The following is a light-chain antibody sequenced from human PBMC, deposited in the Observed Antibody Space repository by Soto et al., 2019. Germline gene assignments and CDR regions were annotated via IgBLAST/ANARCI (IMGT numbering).Light chain of an antibody. CDR3: QQYGSSGT. Sequence: EVVLIQSPGTLSLSPGERATLSCRASQSVSNNYLAWYQQKPGQAPRLLIYGASNGATGIPDRFSGSGSGTDFTLTISRLEPEDFAVYYCQQYGSSGTFGQGTKVDIK. CDR2: GAS. J-gene: IGKJ1*01. CDR1: QSVSNNY. V-gene: IGKV3-20*01.